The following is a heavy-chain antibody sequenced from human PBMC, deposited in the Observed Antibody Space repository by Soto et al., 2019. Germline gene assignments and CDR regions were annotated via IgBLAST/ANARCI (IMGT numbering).Heavy chain of an antibody. D-gene: IGHD4-4*01. CDR2: ISTRGDDI. Sequence: EVQLVESGGGLVKPGGSLRLSCAASGFTFSAYTMNWVRQAPGKGLEWVSSISTRGDDIHYADSVKGRFTISRDNAKNSLYLQVNSLRADDTAVYYCARDQGGNSNYEVDYWGQGTLVTVSS. CDR3: ARDQGGNSNYEVDY. V-gene: IGHV3-21*01. J-gene: IGHJ4*02. CDR1: GFTFSAYT.